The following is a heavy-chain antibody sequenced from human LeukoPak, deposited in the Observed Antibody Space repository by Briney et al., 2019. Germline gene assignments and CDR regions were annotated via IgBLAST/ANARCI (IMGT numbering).Heavy chain of an antibody. CDR1: GFTFSSYS. CDR2: ISSSSSYI. D-gene: IGHD2/OR15-2a*01. Sequence: AGGSLRLSCAASGFTFSSYSMNWVRQAPGKWLEWVSSISSSSSYIYYADSVKGRFTISRDNAKNSLYLQMNSLRAEDTVVYYCARGRGMDFLADYWGQGTLVTVSS. CDR3: ARGRGMDFLADY. V-gene: IGHV3-21*01. J-gene: IGHJ4*02.